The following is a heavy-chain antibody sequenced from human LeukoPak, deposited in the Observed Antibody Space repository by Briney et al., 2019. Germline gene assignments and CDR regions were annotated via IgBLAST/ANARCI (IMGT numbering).Heavy chain of an antibody. CDR2: ISYDGSNK. CDR1: GFTFSSYA. D-gene: IGHD2-8*01. Sequence: GGSLRLSCTPSGFTFSSYAMHWVRQAPGKGLEWEAVISYDGSNKYFADSVKGRFTISRDTSKNTLYLQMNSLRAEDTAVYYCARENGNWFDPWGQGTLVTVSS. V-gene: IGHV3-30-3*01. J-gene: IGHJ5*02. CDR3: ARENGNWFDP.